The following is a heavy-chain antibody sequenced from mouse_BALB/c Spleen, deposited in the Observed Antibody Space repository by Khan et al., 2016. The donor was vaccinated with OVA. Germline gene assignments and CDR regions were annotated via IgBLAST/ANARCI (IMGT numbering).Heavy chain of an antibody. V-gene: IGHV14-3*02. J-gene: IGHJ3*01. CDR2: IDPSNGDT. Sequence: EVQLQESGAELVRPGASVKLSCTASGFNIKDTYMYWVKQRPEQGLEWIGRIDPSNGDTKYDPKFQDKATIPTDTSSNTAYLHLSSLTSEDTAVYYCATHYGNTFPYWGQGTLVTVSA. CDR3: ATHYGNTFPY. D-gene: IGHD2-1*01. CDR1: GFNIKDTY.